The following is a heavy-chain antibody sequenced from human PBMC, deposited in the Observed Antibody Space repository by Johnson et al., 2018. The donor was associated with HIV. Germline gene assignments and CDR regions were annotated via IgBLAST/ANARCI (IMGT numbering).Heavy chain of an antibody. V-gene: IGHV3-30*04. CDR1: GFTFSSYA. D-gene: IGHD2-8*01. J-gene: IGHJ3*02. Sequence: QVQLVESGGGVVQPGRSLRLSCAASGFTFSSYAMHWVRQAPGKGLEWVAVIRYDGSNTYYADSVKGRFTISRDNSKNTLYLQMNSLRAEDTAVYYCAKAGGVLMVYAWETDAFDIWGQGTMVTVSS. CDR3: AKAGGVLMVYAWETDAFDI. CDR2: IRYDGSNT.